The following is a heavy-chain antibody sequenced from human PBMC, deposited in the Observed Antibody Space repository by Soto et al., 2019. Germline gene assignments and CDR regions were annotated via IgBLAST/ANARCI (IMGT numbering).Heavy chain of an antibody. J-gene: IGHJ4*02. CDR2: ISVSGGST. CDR3: AKGMYYYDSSGYRRFDY. V-gene: IGHV3-23*01. D-gene: IGHD3-22*01. CDR1: GVTFRNYA. Sequence: GGSLRLSCAASGVTFRNYAMNWVRQAPGKGLGCVSGISVSGGSTYYADSVKGRFTVSRDNSKNTVFLQMNSLRAEDTAVYFCAKGMYYYDSSGYRRFDYWGQGTLVTVYS.